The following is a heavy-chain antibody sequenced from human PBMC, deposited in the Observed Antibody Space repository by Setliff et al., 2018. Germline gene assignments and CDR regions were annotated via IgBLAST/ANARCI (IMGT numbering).Heavy chain of an antibody. Sequence: GGSLRLSCAASGFIFSGHYMDWVRQAPGKGLEWVSYISSSGSTIYYADSVKGRFTISRDNAKNSLYLQMNSLRAEDTAVYYCARELTIVVPPALALDVWGKGTTVTVSS. CDR2: ISSSGSTI. D-gene: IGHD2-2*01. CDR3: ARELTIVVPPALALDV. CDR1: GFIFSGHY. J-gene: IGHJ6*04. V-gene: IGHV3-11*01.